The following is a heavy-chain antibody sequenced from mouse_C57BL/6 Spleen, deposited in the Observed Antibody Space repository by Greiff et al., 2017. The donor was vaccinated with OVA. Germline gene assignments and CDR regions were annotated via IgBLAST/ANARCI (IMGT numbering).Heavy chain of an antibody. D-gene: IGHD1-1*01. CDR2: IYPGSGST. CDR1: GYTFTSYW. J-gene: IGHJ4*01. V-gene: IGHV1-55*01. CDR3: ARWGASTVAMDY. Sequence: VQLQQSGAELVKPGASVKMSCKASGYTFTSYWITWVKQRPGQGLEWIGDIYPGSGSTNYNEKFKSKATLTVDTSSSTAYMQLSSLTSEDSAVYYCARWGASTVAMDYWGQGTSVTVSS.